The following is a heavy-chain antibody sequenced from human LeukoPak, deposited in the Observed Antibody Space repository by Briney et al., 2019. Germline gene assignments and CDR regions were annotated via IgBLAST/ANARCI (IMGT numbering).Heavy chain of an antibody. D-gene: IGHD2-21*02. Sequence: GASVKVSCKASGYTFTSYGISWVRQAPGQGLEWMGRIIPILGIANYAQKFQGRVTITADKSTSTAYMELSSLRSEDTAVYYCARDLGNYCGGDCYHYGMDVWGQGTTVTVSS. V-gene: IGHV1-69*04. J-gene: IGHJ6*02. CDR3: ARDLGNYCGGDCYHYGMDV. CDR1: GYTFTSYG. CDR2: IIPILGIA.